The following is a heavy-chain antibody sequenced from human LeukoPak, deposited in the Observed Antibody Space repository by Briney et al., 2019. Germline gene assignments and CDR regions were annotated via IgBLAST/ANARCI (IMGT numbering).Heavy chain of an antibody. Sequence: ASVKVSCKASGYTFTGYYMHWVRQAPGQGLEWMGWINPNSGGTNYAQKFHDRVTMTTDISTSTAYMELRSLRSDDTALYYCARDPEGATDFDYWGQGALVTVSS. D-gene: IGHD1-26*01. CDR3: ARDPEGATDFDY. CDR1: GYTFTGYY. CDR2: INPNSGGT. V-gene: IGHV1-2*02. J-gene: IGHJ4*02.